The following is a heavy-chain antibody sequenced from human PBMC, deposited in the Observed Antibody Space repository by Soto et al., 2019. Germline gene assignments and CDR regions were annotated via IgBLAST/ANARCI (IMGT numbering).Heavy chain of an antibody. CDR1: GFTFTSSA. V-gene: IGHV1-58*01. Sequence: SVKVSCKASGFTFTSSAVQWVRQARGQRLEWIGWIVVGSGNTNYAQKFQERVTITRDMSTSTAYMELSSLRSEDTAVYYCARYIVVVPAAMTEYYYYGMDVWGQGTTVTVSS. CDR3: ARYIVVVPAAMTEYYYYGMDV. CDR2: IVVGSGNT. J-gene: IGHJ6*02. D-gene: IGHD2-2*01.